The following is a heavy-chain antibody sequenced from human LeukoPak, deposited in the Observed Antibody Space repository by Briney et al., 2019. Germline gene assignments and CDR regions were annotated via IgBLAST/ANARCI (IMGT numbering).Heavy chain of an antibody. Sequence: SEALSLTCTVSGGSIGKTSYYWGWIRQPPGKGLEWIGNIYYSGTTYYNPSLKSRVTISVDTSKNQFSLTLNSVTAADTAVYFCARFKQLGRSFDSWGLGSLVTVSS. CDR3: ARFKQLGRSFDS. CDR2: IYYSGTT. V-gene: IGHV4-39*07. CDR1: GGSIGKTSYY. J-gene: IGHJ4*02. D-gene: IGHD1-1*01.